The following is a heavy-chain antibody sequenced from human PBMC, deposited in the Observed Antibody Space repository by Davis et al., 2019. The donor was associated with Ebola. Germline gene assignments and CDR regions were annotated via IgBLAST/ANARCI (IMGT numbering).Heavy chain of an antibody. J-gene: IGHJ4*02. V-gene: IGHV4-59*08. Sequence: MPSETLSLTCTVSGGSISSYYWSWIRQPPGKGLEWIGYIYYSGSTHYNPSLKSRVTISVHTSKNQFSLRLSSVTAADTALYYCARGIEFDYWGQGTLVTVSS. CDR2: IYYSGST. CDR3: ARGIEFDY. CDR1: GGSISSYY.